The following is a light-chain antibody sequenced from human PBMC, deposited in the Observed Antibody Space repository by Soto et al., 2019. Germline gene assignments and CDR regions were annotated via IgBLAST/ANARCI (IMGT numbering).Light chain of an antibody. CDR2: EDD. J-gene: IGLJ3*02. CDR1: KLGDKF. CDR3: QAWDSSLRV. V-gene: IGLV3-1*01. Sequence: SYELTQPPSVSVSPGQTASITCSGDKLGDKFACWYQQKPGQSPMLVIYEDDKRPSGIPERFSGSNSGNTATLTNSGTQAMDEADYYCQAWDSSLRVFGGGTKLTVL.